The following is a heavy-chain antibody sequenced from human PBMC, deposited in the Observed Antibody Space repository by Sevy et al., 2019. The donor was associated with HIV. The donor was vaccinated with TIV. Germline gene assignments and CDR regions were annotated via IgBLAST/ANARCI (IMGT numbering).Heavy chain of an antibody. Sequence: GGSLRLSCAASGFTFSSYAMSWVRQAPGKGLEWVSSISGSGGSTYYAGSVKGRFTISRDNSKNTVYLQMNGLRAEDSAVYYCARVPHPAAMQTFYYFGMDVWGQGTTVTVSS. J-gene: IGHJ6*02. V-gene: IGHV3-23*01. CDR3: ARVPHPAAMQTFYYFGMDV. CDR1: GFTFSSYA. D-gene: IGHD2-2*01. CDR2: ISGSGGST.